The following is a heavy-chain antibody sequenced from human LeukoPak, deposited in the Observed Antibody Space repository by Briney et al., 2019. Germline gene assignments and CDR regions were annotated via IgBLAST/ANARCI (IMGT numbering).Heavy chain of an antibody. CDR2: IRYEGSNK. D-gene: IGHD6-19*01. V-gene: IGHV3-30*02. CDR1: GFTFCGYG. J-gene: IGHJ4*02. CDR3: AKDNSGWAFDY. Sequence: GGALRLSCAASGFTFCGYGMHWGRQAPGKGLEWVAFIRYEGSNKYYADSVKGRFTISRDNSKNTLYLQMNSLRAEDTAVYFCAKDNSGWAFDYWGQGTLVTVSS.